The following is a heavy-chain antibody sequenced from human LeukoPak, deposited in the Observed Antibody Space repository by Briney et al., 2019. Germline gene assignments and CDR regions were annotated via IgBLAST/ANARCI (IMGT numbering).Heavy chain of an antibody. D-gene: IGHD6-19*01. V-gene: IGHV5-51*01. CDR3: ARHLFSSGYFHLDY. Sequence: GESLKISCKGSGYIFTTYWIAWVRQMPGKGLEWMGIIYPGDSDARYSPSFQGQVTTSADKSITTAYLQWSSLKASDTAIYYCARHLFSSGYFHLDYWGQGTLVTVSS. CDR1: GYIFTTYW. J-gene: IGHJ4*02. CDR2: IYPGDSDA.